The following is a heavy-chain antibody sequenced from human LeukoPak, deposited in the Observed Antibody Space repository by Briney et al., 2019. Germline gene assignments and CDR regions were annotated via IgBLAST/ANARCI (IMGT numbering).Heavy chain of an antibody. J-gene: IGHJ4*02. CDR3: ARGRNWGPPTKYYFDY. V-gene: IGHV4-34*01. CDR2: INHSGST. CDR1: GGSFSGYY. Sequence: KPSETLSLTCAVYGGSFSGYYWSWIRQPPGKGLEWIGEINHSGSTNYNPSLKSRVTISVDTSKNQFSLKLSSVTAADTAVYYCARGRNWGPPTKYYFDYWGQGTLVTVSS. D-gene: IGHD7-27*01.